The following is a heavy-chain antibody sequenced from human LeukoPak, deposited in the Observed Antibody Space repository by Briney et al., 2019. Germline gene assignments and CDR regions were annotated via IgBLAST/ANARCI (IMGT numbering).Heavy chain of an antibody. D-gene: IGHD3-10*02. CDR2: ISNTGYTI. V-gene: IGHV3-48*04. CDR1: GFILSTYN. CDR3: AELGITMIGGV. Sequence: GGSLRLSCAASGFILSTYNIIWVRQAPGKGLEWVSYISNTGYTIYYADSVKGRFTISRDNAKNSLYLRMNSLRAEDTAVYYCAELGITMIGGVWGKGTTVTISS. J-gene: IGHJ6*04.